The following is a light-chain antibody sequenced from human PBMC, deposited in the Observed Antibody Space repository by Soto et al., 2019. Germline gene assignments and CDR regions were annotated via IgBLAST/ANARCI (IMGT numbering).Light chain of an antibody. CDR3: SSHGGSNPFYV. CDR1: SSNIGSNP. Sequence: QSVLTQPPSASGTPGQRVTISCSGSSSNIGSNPVNWYQQLPGTAPKLLIDTTDQRPSGVPDRFSGSKSGTSASLAISGLQAEDEADYYCSSHGGSNPFYVFGTGTKATVL. V-gene: IGLV1-44*01. CDR2: TTD. J-gene: IGLJ1*01.